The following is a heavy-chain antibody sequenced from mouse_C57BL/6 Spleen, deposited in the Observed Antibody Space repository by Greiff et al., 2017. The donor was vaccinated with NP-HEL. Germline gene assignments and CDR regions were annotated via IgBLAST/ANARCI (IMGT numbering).Heavy chain of an antibody. CDR3: ARGELGTTVVYFDY. CDR1: GYTFTSYW. Sequence: VQLQQPGAELVRPGTSVKLSCKASGYTFTSYWMHWVKQRPGQGLEWIGVIDPSDSYTNYNQKFKGKATLTVDTSSTTPYMQLRSLTSEDSAVYYCARGELGTTVVYFDYWGQGTTLTVSS. V-gene: IGHV1-59*01. J-gene: IGHJ2*01. CDR2: IDPSDSYT. D-gene: IGHD1-1*01.